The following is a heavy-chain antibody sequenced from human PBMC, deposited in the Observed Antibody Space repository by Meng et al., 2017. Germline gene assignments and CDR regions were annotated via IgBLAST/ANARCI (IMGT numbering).Heavy chain of an antibody. CDR2: INHSGST. J-gene: IGHJ2*01. D-gene: IGHD1-1*01. Sequence: QGQRQQWGAGLLQPSGTLSLTWAVYGGSFSGYYWSWIRQHPGKGLEWIGEINHSGSTNYTPSLKRRVTISVDTSKNQFSLKLSSVTAADTAVYYCARGRSGTWPWYFDLWGRGTLVTVSS. V-gene: IGHV4-34*01. CDR3: ARGRSGTWPWYFDL. CDR1: GGSFSGYY.